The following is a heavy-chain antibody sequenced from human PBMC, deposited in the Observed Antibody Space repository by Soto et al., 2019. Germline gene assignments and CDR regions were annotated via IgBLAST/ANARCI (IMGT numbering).Heavy chain of an antibody. Sequence: QVHLVQSGAEVKKPGASVKVSCQGSGYAFTTYGITWVRQAPGQGLEWMGWISAHNGNTNYAQKLQGRVTVTRDTSTSTAYMELRRLKYVYTAVYYCARGRYGDYWGQGALVTVSS. V-gene: IGHV1-18*01. CDR2: ISAHNGNT. J-gene: IGHJ4*02. CDR3: ARGRYGDY. D-gene: IGHD1-1*01. CDR1: GYAFTTYG.